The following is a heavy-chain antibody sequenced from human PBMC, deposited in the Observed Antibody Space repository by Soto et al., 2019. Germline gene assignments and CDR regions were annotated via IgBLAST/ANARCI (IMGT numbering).Heavy chain of an antibody. D-gene: IGHD6-19*01. J-gene: IGHJ4*02. Sequence: EVQLVESGGGLVQPGGSLRLSCEASGFTFSTYWLHWVRQAPGKGLVWVSRVNMDGSTTTYADSVKGRFTISRDNAKNTVYLQMNSLRDEATAVYYCARGPKGQWLVDYWGQGTLVTVSS. CDR2: VNMDGSTT. CDR1: GFTFSTYW. CDR3: ARGPKGQWLVDY. V-gene: IGHV3-74*01.